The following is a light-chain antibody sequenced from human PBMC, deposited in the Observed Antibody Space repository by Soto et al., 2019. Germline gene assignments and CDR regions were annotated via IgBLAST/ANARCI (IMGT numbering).Light chain of an antibody. V-gene: IGKV1-9*01. CDR3: QQLNSYPIT. J-gene: IGKJ3*01. Sequence: DIQLTQSPSFLSASVGDRLTITCRASQGISSYLAWYQQKPGKAPKLLIYAASTLQSGVPSRFSGSGSGTEFTLTISSLQPEDVATYYCQQLNSYPITFGPGTKVDI. CDR2: AAS. CDR1: QGISSY.